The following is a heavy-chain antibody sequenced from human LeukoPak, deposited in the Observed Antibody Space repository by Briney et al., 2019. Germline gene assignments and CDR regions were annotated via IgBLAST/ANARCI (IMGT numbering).Heavy chain of an antibody. Sequence: ASVKVSCMASGYTLTNYNISWVRQAPGQGLEWMGWINTYKGDTLYAQKLQGRVTMTADTSTNTAYMELRSLRFDDTAVYYCAREFGHCYGDNCFYFFDTWGQGFRVTVSS. CDR2: INTYKGDT. J-gene: IGHJ4*02. D-gene: IGHD2-21*01. CDR1: GYTLTNYN. V-gene: IGHV1-18*01. CDR3: AREFGHCYGDNCFYFFDT.